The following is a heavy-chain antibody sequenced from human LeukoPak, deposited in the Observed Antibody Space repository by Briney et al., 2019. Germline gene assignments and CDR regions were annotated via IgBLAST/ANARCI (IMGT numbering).Heavy chain of an antibody. D-gene: IGHD2-15*01. J-gene: IGHJ4*02. CDR2: INPNSGGT. V-gene: IGHV1-2*04. CDR3: ARGITYCSGGSCYQYFDY. Sequence: GASVKVSCKASGYTFTGYYMHWVRQAPGQGLEWMGWINPNSGGTNYAQKFQGWVTMTTDTSTSTAYMELRSLRSDDTAVYYCARGITYCSGGSCYQYFDYWGQGTLVTVSS. CDR1: GYTFTGYY.